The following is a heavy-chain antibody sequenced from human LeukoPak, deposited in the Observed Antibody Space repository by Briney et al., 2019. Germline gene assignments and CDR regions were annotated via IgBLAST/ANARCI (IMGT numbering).Heavy chain of an antibody. CDR2: LSGSGAST. D-gene: IGHD6-13*01. V-gene: IGHV3-23*01. J-gene: IGHJ1*01. CDR3: ANLIIAAAGYEYFQH. Sequence: GGSLRLSCAASGFTFSSYAMSWVRQARGKGLEWVSALSGSGASTFYADSVKGRFTISRDNSKNTLYLQMSSLRAEDTAVYYCANLIIAAAGYEYFQHWGQGTLVTVSS. CDR1: GFTFSSYA.